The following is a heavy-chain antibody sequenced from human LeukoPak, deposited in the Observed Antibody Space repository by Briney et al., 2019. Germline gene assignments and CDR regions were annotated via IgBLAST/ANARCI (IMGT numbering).Heavy chain of an antibody. CDR1: GYTFTSYG. D-gene: IGHD3-22*01. J-gene: IGHJ4*02. V-gene: IGHV1-18*01. Sequence: ASVKVSCKASGYTFTSYGISWVRQAPGQGLEWMGWISAYNGNTNYAQKLQGRVTMTTDTSTSTAYMELRSLRSDDTAVYYCARGLRTYYDTSGYTYNDYWGQGTLVTVSS. CDR3: ARGLRTYYDTSGYTYNDY. CDR2: ISAYNGNT.